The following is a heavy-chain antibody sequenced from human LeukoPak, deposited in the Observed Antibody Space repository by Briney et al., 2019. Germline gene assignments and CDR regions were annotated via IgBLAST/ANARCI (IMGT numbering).Heavy chain of an antibody. CDR2: IKPDGSAQ. D-gene: IGHD3-22*01. Sequence: QPGGSLRLSCAASGFTFSNSWMSWVRQAPGKGLEWVATIKPDGSAQYYVDPVKGRFTISRDNAKNSLFLQINSLRAEDTAVYYCANGGTYSSGPWGQGTLVTVSS. CDR1: GFTFSNSW. V-gene: IGHV3-7*01. CDR3: ANGGTYSSGP. J-gene: IGHJ5*02.